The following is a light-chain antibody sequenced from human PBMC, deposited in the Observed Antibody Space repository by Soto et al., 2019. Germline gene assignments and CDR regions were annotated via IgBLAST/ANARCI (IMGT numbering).Light chain of an antibody. V-gene: IGKV3-20*01. CDR3: QLYGGSPIFS. CDR1: QHIASSY. CDR2: GAS. Sequence: IVLTQSPGTLSLSPGERGTLSCRASQHIASSYFAWYQQKRGQPPRLLIYGASTRASGIPDRFSGSGSGTEFNLTISRLEPEDFAVYYCQLYGGSPIFSFGPGTKVDIK. J-gene: IGKJ3*01.